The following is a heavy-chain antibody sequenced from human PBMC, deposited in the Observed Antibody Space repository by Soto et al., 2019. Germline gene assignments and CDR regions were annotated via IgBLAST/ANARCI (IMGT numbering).Heavy chain of an antibody. CDR2: IIPIFGTT. CDR1: GGTFSSYP. CDR3: AMIDYSSGSDY. D-gene: IGHD6-19*01. Sequence: SVKVSCKASGGTFSSYPLSWVRQAPGQGLERMGGIIPIFGTTKYAQKFQGRVTIIADESTTTAYMELSSLRSEDTAVYYCAMIDYSSGSDYWGQGTLVTVSS. J-gene: IGHJ4*02. V-gene: IGHV1-69*13.